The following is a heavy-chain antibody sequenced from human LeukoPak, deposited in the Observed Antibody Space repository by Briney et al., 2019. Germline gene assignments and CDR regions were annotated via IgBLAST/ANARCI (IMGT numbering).Heavy chain of an antibody. CDR1: GGSISSHY. CDR3: ARVEWELPNYYYYYMDV. CDR2: IYYSGST. D-gene: IGHD1-26*01. J-gene: IGHJ6*03. Sequence: SETLSLTCTVSGGSISSHYWSWIRQPPGKGLEWIGYIYYSGSTNYVPSLKSRVTISVDTSKNQFSLKLSSVTAADTAVYYCARVEWELPNYYYYYMDVWGKGTTVTVSS. V-gene: IGHV4-59*11.